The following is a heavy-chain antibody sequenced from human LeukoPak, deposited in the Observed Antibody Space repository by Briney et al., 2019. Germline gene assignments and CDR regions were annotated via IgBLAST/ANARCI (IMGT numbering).Heavy chain of an antibody. Sequence: ASVRVSCKASGDTFTAYYMHWVRQAPGEGLAWMGWINPNTGDTKYAQKFQGRVTMTKDASISTAYVDLSRLTYDDTAVYYCAHFSRSSGVDNWGQGTLVIVSS. J-gene: IGHJ4*02. CDR3: AHFSRSSGVDN. V-gene: IGHV1-2*02. CDR1: GDTFTAYY. D-gene: IGHD6-6*01. CDR2: INPNTGDT.